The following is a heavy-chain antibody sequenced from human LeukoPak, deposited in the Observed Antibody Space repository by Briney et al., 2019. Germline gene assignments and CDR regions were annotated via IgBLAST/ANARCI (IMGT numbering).Heavy chain of an antibody. CDR3: ALPRDIVVVPAASRGFDY. V-gene: IGHV1-24*01. CDR1: GYTLTELS. D-gene: IGHD2-2*01. J-gene: IGHJ4*02. CDR2: FDPEDGET. Sequence: GASVKVSCKVSGYTLTELSVHWVRQAPGKGLEWMGRFDPEDGETVYAQKFQGRVTMTEDTSTDTAYMELSSLRSDDTAVYYCALPRDIVVVPAASRGFDYWGQGTLVTVSS.